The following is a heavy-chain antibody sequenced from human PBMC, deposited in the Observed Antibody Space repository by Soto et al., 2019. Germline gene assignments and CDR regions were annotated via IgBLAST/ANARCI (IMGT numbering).Heavy chain of an antibody. CDR2: IKGDGSEK. CDR3: ARELVLGLKSAFDM. D-gene: IGHD2-15*01. J-gene: IGHJ3*02. V-gene: IGHV3-7*04. Sequence: GGSLRLSCAASGFTFSSYAMSWVRQAPGKGLEWVANIKGDGSEKYYGDSVKGRFTISRDNAKNSLYLHMNSLRDEDTAVYFCARELVLGLKSAFDMWGQGTLVT. CDR1: GFTFSSYA.